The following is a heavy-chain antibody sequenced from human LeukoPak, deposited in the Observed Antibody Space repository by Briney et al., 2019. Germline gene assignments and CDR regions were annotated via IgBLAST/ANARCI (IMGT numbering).Heavy chain of an antibody. Sequence: SETLSLTCTVSGGSISTSSYYWGWVRQPPGKGLEWIGNIFYSGSTYYSPSLKSRVTISLDTSKNQFSLKLSSVTAADTAVYYCARVGRITIFGVVRTWFDYWGQGTLVTVSS. D-gene: IGHD3-3*01. J-gene: IGHJ4*02. V-gene: IGHV4-39*07. CDR3: ARVGRITIFGVVRTWFDY. CDR2: IFYSGST. CDR1: GGSISTSSYY.